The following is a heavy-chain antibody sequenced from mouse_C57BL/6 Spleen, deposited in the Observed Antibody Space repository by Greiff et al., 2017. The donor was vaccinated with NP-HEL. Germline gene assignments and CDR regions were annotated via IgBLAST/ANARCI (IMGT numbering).Heavy chain of an antibody. CDR3: ARWTQWYFDV. Sequence: VKLQQPGAELVKPGASVKLSCKASGYTFTSYWMHWVKQRPGRGLEWIGRIDPNSGGTKYNEKFKSKATLTVDKPSSTAYMQLSSLTSEDSAVYYCARWTQWYFDVWGTGTTVTVSS. J-gene: IGHJ1*03. CDR2: IDPNSGGT. V-gene: IGHV1-72*01. CDR1: GYTFTSYW.